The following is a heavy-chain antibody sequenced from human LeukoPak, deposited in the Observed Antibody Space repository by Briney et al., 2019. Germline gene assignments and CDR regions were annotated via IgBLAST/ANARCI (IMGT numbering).Heavy chain of an antibody. Sequence: GGSLRLSCAASGFTFSSYWMSWVRQAPGKGLEWVADIKPDGGEKAYVDFVKGRFTMSRDNAKNSLYLQMNSLRDEDTAVYYCVRATRVADYWGQGTLVSVSS. CDR1: GFTFSSYW. V-gene: IGHV3-7*04. CDR2: IKPDGGEK. J-gene: IGHJ4*02. D-gene: IGHD3-3*01. CDR3: VRATRVADY.